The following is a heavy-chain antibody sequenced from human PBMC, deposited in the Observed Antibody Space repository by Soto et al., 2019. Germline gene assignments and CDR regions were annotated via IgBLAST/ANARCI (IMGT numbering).Heavy chain of an antibody. J-gene: IGHJ4*02. V-gene: IGHV3-48*03. Sequence: EVQLVESGGGLAQPGGSLRLSCAASGFSFSRYEMNWVRQAPGKGLEWVSYINTRGNIMHYADSVRGRFTVSRDNAENSLYLQMNSLRAEDTGVYYCARDIDYYDSSGYQDYWGQGTPVTVSS. CDR3: ARDIDYYDSSGYQDY. CDR2: INTRGNIM. CDR1: GFSFSRYE. D-gene: IGHD3-22*01.